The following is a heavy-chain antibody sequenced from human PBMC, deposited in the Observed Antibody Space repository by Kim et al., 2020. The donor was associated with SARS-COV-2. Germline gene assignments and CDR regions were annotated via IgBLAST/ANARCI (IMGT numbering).Heavy chain of an antibody. V-gene: IGHV3-33*01. D-gene: IGHD2-21*02. CDR2: IWYDGSNK. CDR1: GFTFSSYG. Sequence: GGSLRLSCAASGFTFSSYGMHWVRQAPGKGLEWVAVIWYDGSNKYYADSVKGRFTISRDNPKNTLYLQMNSLRAEDTAVYYCARDVLATARGLGYWGQGTLVTVSS. J-gene: IGHJ4*02. CDR3: ARDVLATARGLGY.